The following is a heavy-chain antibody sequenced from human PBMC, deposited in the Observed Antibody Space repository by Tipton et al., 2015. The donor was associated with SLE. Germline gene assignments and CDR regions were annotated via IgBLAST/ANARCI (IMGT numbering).Heavy chain of an antibody. CDR2: IYYSGST. D-gene: IGHD3-16*01. CDR1: GGSISSSSYY. V-gene: IGHV4-39*07. CDR3: ARGDLYSDYVWGTLRGAFDI. Sequence: TLSLTCTVSGGSISSSSYYWGWIRQPPGKGLEWIGSIYYSGSTYYNPSLKSGLTISVDTSKNQFSLRLSSVTAADTALYYCARGDLYSDYVWGTLRGAFDIWGQGTVVTVSS. J-gene: IGHJ3*02.